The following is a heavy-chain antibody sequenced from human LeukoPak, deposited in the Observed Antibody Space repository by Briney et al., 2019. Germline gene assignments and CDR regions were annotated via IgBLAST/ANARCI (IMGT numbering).Heavy chain of an antibody. CDR3: ARDQRDDYGDHAFDY. V-gene: IGHV1-18*04. CDR1: GYTFTGYY. D-gene: IGHD4-17*01. J-gene: IGHJ4*02. Sequence: ASVKVSCKASGYTFTGYYMHWVRQAPEQGLEWMGWISAYNGNTNYAQNLQGRVTMTTDTSTSTAYMEVRSLRSDDTAFYYCARDQRDDYGDHAFDYWGQGTLVTVSS. CDR2: ISAYNGNT.